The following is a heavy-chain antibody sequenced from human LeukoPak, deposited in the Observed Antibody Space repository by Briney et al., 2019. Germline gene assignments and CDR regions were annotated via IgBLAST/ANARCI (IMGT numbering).Heavy chain of an antibody. D-gene: IGHD3-3*01. CDR2: ISYDGSNK. CDR1: GFTFSSYA. J-gene: IGHJ4*02. V-gene: IGHV3-30-3*02. Sequence: GRSLRLSCAASGFTFSSYAMHWVRQAPGKGLEWVAVISYDGSNKYYADSVKGRFTISRDNSKNTLYLQMNSLRAEDTAVYYCAKPQSLTYYDFWSGPIHPFDYWGQGTLVTVSS. CDR3: AKPQSLTYYDFWSGPIHPFDY.